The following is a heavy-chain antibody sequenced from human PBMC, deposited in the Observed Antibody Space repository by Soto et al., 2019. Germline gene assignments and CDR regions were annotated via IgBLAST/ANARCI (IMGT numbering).Heavy chain of an antibody. D-gene: IGHD3-10*01. CDR3: ARDRRVLLWFAEHMAAGFDY. V-gene: IGHV1-69*13. J-gene: IGHJ4*02. CDR1: GGTFSSYA. CDR2: IIPIFGTA. Sequence: SSVKVSCKASGGTFSSYAISWVRQAPGQGLDWMGGIIPIFGTANYAQKFQGRVTITADESTSTAYMELSSLRSEDTAVYYCARDRRVLLWFAEHMAAGFDYWGQGSLVTVSS.